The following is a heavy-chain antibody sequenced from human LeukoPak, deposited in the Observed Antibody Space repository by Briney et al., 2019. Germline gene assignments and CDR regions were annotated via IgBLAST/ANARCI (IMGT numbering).Heavy chain of an antibody. V-gene: IGHV4-39*01. CDR1: GGSISSYY. D-gene: IGHD6-19*01. Sequence: SETLSLTCTVSGGSISSYYWGWIRQPPGKGLEWIGSIYYSGSTYYNPSLKSRVTISVDTSKNQFSLKLSSVTAADTAVYYCARLPYSSGWFDAFDIWGQGTMVTVSS. CDR3: ARLPYSSGWFDAFDI. J-gene: IGHJ3*02. CDR2: IYYSGST.